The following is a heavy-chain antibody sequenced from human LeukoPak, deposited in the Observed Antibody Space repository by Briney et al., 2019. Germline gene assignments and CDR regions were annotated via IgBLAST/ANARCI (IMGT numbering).Heavy chain of an antibody. D-gene: IGHD4-17*01. CDR1: GFTFSSYE. Sequence: GGSLRLSCAASGFTFSSYEMNWVRQAPGKGLEWVSYISSSGSTIYYADFVKGRFTISRDNAKNSLYLQMNSLRAEDTAVYYCARAQGDGDYPDYWGQGTLVTVSS. CDR3: ARAQGDGDYPDY. J-gene: IGHJ4*02. V-gene: IGHV3-48*03. CDR2: ISSSGSTI.